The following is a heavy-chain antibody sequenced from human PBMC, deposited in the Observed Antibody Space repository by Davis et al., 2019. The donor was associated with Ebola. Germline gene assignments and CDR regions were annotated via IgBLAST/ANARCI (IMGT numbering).Heavy chain of an antibody. V-gene: IGHV1-69*05. CDR3: ARNRAGGDWLTSSYFDY. Sequence: SVKVSCKASGYTFTSYGISWVRQAPGQGLEWMGGIIPIFDTANYAKKFQGRVTMTRDTSTSTVYMELSSLRSDDTAVYYCARNRAGGDWLTSSYFDYWGQGTLVTVSS. D-gene: IGHD3/OR15-3a*01. J-gene: IGHJ4*02. CDR1: GYTFTSYG. CDR2: IIPIFDTA.